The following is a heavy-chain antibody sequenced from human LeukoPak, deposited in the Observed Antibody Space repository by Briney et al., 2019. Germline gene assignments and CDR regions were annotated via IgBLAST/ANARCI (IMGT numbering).Heavy chain of an antibody. CDR1: VGSFSDHY. V-gene: IGHV4-34*01. J-gene: IGHJ4*02. CDR3: ARGRTGYDSSGYYYGPQYYFDY. CDR2: INHSGST. Sequence: SETLSLTCAVYVGSFSDHYWTWIRQPPGKGLEWIGEINHSGSTNYNPSLKSRVTISVDTSKNQFSLKLSSVTAADTAVYYCARGRTGYDSSGYYYGPQYYFDYWGQGTLVTVSS. D-gene: IGHD3-22*01.